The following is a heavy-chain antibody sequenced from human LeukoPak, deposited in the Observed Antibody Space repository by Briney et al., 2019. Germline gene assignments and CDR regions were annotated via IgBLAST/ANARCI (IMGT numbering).Heavy chain of an antibody. D-gene: IGHD3-10*01. J-gene: IGHJ6*04. Sequence: SVNVSCKASGGTFSSYAISWVRQAPGQGLEWMGGIIPIFGTANYAQKFQGRVTITADESTSTAYMELSSLRSEDTAVYYCARGRVVREPRDYYGMDVWGKGTTVTVSS. CDR3: ARGRVVREPRDYYGMDV. CDR1: GGTFSSYA. CDR2: IIPIFGTA. V-gene: IGHV1-69*01.